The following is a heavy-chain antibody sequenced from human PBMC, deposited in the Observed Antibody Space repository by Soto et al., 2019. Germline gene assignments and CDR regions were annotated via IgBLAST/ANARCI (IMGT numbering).Heavy chain of an antibody. D-gene: IGHD6-6*01. CDR2: ISSGAITI. J-gene: IGHJ4*02. Sequence: AVGSLRLSCAASGFTFSDYYMNWIRQAPGKGLEWVSYISSGAITIYYADSVKGRFTISRDNAKNSLYLQMNSLGAEDTAVYYCAGQYSSSSVEFWGQGTLVTVSS. CDR1: GFTFSDYY. CDR3: AGQYSSSSVEF. V-gene: IGHV3-11*01.